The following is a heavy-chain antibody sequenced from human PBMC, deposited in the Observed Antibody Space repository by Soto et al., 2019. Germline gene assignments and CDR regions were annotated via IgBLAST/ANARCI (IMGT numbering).Heavy chain of an antibody. V-gene: IGHV3-15*07. CDR1: GFTFSNAW. CDR3: TTDHRRYSYGLDY. J-gene: IGHJ4*02. Sequence: EVQLVESGGGLVKPGGSLRLSCAASGFTFSNAWMNWVRQAPGKGLEWVGRIKSKTDGGTTDYAANVKGRFTISRDDSKNTLYRQMNSLKTEDTAVYYCTTDHRRYSYGLDYWGQGTLVTVSS. D-gene: IGHD5-18*01. CDR2: IKSKTDGGTT.